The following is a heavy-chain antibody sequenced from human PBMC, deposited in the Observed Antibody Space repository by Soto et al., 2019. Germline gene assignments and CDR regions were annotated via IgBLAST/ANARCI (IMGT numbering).Heavy chain of an antibody. CDR3: TTDLPLIAARRANDY. J-gene: IGHJ4*02. CDR2: IKSKTDGGTT. D-gene: IGHD6-6*01. V-gene: IGHV3-15*01. Sequence: GGSLRLSCAASGFTFSNAWMSWVRQAPGKGLEWVGRIKSKTDGGTTDYAAPVKGRFTISRDDSKNTLYLQMNSLKTEDTAVYYSTTDLPLIAARRANDYWGQGTLVTVSS. CDR1: GFTFSNAW.